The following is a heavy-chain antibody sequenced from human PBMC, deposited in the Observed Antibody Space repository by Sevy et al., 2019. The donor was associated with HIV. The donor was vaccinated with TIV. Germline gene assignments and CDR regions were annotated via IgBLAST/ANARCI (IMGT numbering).Heavy chain of an antibody. CDR1: GFTFSNAR. J-gene: IGHJ4*02. Sequence: GGSLRLSCAASGFTFSNARMSWVRQAPGKGLEWVGRIKSKTDGGTTDYAAPVKGRFTISRDDSKNTLYLQMNSLKTEDTAVYYCSIDRVDPLVGFGELLYYYWGQGTLVTVSS. CDR3: SIDRVDPLVGFGELLYYY. D-gene: IGHD3-10*01. V-gene: IGHV3-15*01. CDR2: IKSKTDGGTT.